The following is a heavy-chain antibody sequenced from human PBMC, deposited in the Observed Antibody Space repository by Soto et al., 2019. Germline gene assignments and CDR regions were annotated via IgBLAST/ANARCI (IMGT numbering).Heavy chain of an antibody. Sequence: TLSLTCTVSGFSVSRDSQWIWIRQPPGKGLEWIGHISYSGSPYYHPSLRSRLSISVDTSKNQFSLKVKSVTAADTAVYYCARAWDFWGQGTLVTVSS. J-gene: IGHJ4*02. CDR2: ISYSGSP. V-gene: IGHV4-30-4*01. CDR3: ARAWDF. CDR1: GFSVSRDSQ.